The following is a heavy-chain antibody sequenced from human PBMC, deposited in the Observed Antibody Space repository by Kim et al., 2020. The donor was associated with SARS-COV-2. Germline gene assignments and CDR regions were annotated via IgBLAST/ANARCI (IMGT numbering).Heavy chain of an antibody. V-gene: IGHV4-4*02. CDR3: ARSRPTTECYYALGY. Sequence: SETLSLTCAVSGDSTSSINWWSWVRQPPGKGLEWIGEIYHTENTNYNPSLKSRVTISLDKSKNQFSLKLNSVTAADTAVYYCARSRPTTECYYALGYWGQGTPVTVSS. CDR2: IYHTENT. D-gene: IGHD3-22*01. J-gene: IGHJ4*02. CDR1: GDSTSSINW.